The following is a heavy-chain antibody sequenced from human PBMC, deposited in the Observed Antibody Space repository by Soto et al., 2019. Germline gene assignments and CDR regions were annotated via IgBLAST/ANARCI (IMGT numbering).Heavy chain of an antibody. Sequence: QVELQESGPGLVKPSGTLSLTCGVSGNSISTTNWWSWVRQSPGKGLEWIGEIYHSGSSNYNPSLKSRVTISVDKSKNQFSLKLSSVTAADTAVYYCARDVGYHYDGSPSGQFDFWGQGTLVTVSS. CDR2: IYHSGSS. V-gene: IGHV4-4*02. J-gene: IGHJ4*02. CDR3: ARDVGYHYDGSPSGQFDF. D-gene: IGHD3-22*01. CDR1: GNSISTTNW.